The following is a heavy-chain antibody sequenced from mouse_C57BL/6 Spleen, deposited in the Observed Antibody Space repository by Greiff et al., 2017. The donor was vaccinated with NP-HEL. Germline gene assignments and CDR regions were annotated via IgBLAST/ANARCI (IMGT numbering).Heavy chain of an antibody. D-gene: IGHD1-1*02. CDR2: ISDGGSYT. CDR3: ARELTMVPFAY. Sequence: EVQLVESGGGLVKPGGSLKLSCAASGFTFSSYAMSWVRQTPEKRLEWVATISDGGSYTYYPDNVKGRFTISRDNAKNNLYLQMSHLKSEDTAMYYCARELTMVPFAYWGQGTLVTVSA. CDR1: GFTFSSYA. V-gene: IGHV5-4*01. J-gene: IGHJ3*01.